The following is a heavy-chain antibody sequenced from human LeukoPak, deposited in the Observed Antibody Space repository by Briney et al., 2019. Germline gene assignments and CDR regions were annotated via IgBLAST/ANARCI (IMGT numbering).Heavy chain of an antibody. D-gene: IGHD2-2*01. J-gene: IGHJ4*02. Sequence: PGGSLRLSCAASGFTFSNAWMSWVRRAPGKGLEWVAFIRSDGSNKYYGDSVKGRFTISRDNSKNTLYVQMNSLRAEDTAVYYCVKEVGSAAAYFDYWGQGTLVTVSS. CDR1: GFTFSNAW. V-gene: IGHV3-30*02. CDR2: IRSDGSNK. CDR3: VKEVGSAAAYFDY.